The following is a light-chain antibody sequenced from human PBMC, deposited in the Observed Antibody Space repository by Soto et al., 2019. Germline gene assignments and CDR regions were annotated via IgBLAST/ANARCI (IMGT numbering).Light chain of an antibody. CDR3: HHGGNCDLT. CDR1: QSVSSH. J-gene: IGKJ5*01. V-gene: IGKV3-11*01. CDR2: DAS. Sequence: EIVLTQSPATLSLSPGERATVSCRASQSVSSHLAWYQQKRGQAPRLLIYDASSMATGIPSRFSGSGSGTDFTLTIISLEPEDLAVCYCHHGGNCDLTFGRGTRLEIK.